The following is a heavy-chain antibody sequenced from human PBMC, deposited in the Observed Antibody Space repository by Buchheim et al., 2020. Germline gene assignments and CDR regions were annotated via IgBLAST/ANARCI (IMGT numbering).Heavy chain of an antibody. CDR2: ISYDGSNK. CDR3: AKDPEWVDYYDSSGIDY. Sequence: QVQLVESGGGVVQPGRSLRLSCAASGFTFSSYGMHWVRQAPGKGLEWVAVISYDGSNKYYADSVKGRFTISRDNSKNTLYLQMNSLRAEDTAVYYCAKDPEWVDYYDSSGIDYWGQGTL. J-gene: IGHJ4*02. CDR1: GFTFSSYG. D-gene: IGHD3-22*01. V-gene: IGHV3-30*18.